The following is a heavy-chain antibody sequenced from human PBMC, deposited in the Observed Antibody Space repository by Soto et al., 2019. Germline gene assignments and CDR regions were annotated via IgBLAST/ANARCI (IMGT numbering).Heavy chain of an antibody. CDR3: ASSQGDY. CDR2: ISWDGETT. Sequence: EVHLVESGGVVVQPGGSLRLSCAASGFTFDDHNMLWVRQASGKGLEWVSLISWDGETTYYADSVKGRFTISRDNSKNSLYLQMNALTTEDTALYYCASSQGDYWGQGTLVTVAS. J-gene: IGHJ4*02. CDR1: GFTFDDHN. V-gene: IGHV3-43*01.